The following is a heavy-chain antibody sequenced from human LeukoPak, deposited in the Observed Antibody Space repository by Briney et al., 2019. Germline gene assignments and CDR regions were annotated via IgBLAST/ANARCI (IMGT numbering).Heavy chain of an antibody. Sequence: GGSLRLSCAASGFTFSRYSMKWVRQAPGTGLEWVSYISSITGTKYYADSVKGRFTISRDNAKNSLYLQMNSLRVEDTAVYYCARDYTTAAAGTDYWGQGTLVTVSS. CDR3: ARDYTTAAAGTDY. V-gene: IGHV3-48*04. D-gene: IGHD6-13*01. J-gene: IGHJ4*02. CDR1: GFTFSRYS. CDR2: ISSITGTK.